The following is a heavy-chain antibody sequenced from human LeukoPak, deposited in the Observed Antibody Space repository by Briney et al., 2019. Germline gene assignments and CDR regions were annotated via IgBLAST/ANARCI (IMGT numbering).Heavy chain of an antibody. CDR3: ATRRSGAFGY. V-gene: IGHV3-23*01. CDR2: ISANGGST. J-gene: IGHJ4*02. D-gene: IGHD5-12*01. Sequence: GGSLRLSCAASGFTFSSYAMSWVRQAPGRGLEWVSYISANGGSTYYADSVKGRFTISRDTSKNTLYLQMISLRAEDTAVYYCATRRSGAFGYWGQGTLVTVSS. CDR1: GFTFSSYA.